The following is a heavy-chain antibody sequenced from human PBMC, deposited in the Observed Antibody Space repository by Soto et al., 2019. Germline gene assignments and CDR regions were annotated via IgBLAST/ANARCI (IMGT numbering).Heavy chain of an antibody. CDR1: GFTFSTFA. D-gene: IGHD2-2*01. CDR3: AKDTSSSPYYMDV. Sequence: EVQVLESGGGSVQPGGSLRLSCTASGFTFSTFAMTWARHPPGKGLEWVSEITGSTGTTYYADSVRGRFIISRDNSQNTLHLQMNSLRPEDTAVYYCAKDTSSSPYYMDVWGKGTTVTVSS. CDR2: ITGSTGTT. V-gene: IGHV3-23*01. J-gene: IGHJ6*03.